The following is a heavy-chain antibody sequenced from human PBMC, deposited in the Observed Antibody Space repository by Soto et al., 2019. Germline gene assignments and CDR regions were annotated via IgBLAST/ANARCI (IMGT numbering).Heavy chain of an antibody. V-gene: IGHV3-23*01. Sequence: GGSLRLSCAASGFTFSVYAMNWVRQAPGKGLEWVSSISSGAAGTYYADSVKGRFTISRDNSKNTLYLQMNSLTGEDTAVYYCARDTGSYYFDYWGQGTLVTVSS. D-gene: IGHD1-26*01. J-gene: IGHJ4*02. CDR3: ARDTGSYYFDY. CDR1: GFTFSVYA. CDR2: ISSGAAGT.